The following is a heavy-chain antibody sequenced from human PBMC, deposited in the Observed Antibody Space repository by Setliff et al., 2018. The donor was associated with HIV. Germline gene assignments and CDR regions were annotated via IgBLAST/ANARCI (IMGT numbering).Heavy chain of an antibody. J-gene: IGHJ4*02. CDR3: ARQPWFGELSYFDY. CDR2: IYHSGST. CDR1: GGSISSGGYS. D-gene: IGHD3-10*01. Sequence: SGGSISSGGYSWSWIRQPPGKGLEWIGYIYHSGSTYYNPSLKSRVTISVDRSKNQFSLKLSSVTAADTAVYYCARQPWFGELSYFDYWGQGTLVTVSS. V-gene: IGHV4-30-2*01.